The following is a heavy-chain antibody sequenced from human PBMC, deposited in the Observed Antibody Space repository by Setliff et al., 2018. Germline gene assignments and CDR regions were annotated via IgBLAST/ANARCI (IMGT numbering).Heavy chain of an antibody. J-gene: IGHJ4*02. Sequence: GGSLRLSCAASGFTFSSFAMSWVRQAPGKGLEWVASISGSGNKTFHADSVKGRFTISRDNAKNSLYLQMNSLRTEDTAVYYCAKGGTHESDYWGQGTLVTVSS. CDR2: ISGSGNKT. CDR3: AKGGTHESDY. CDR1: GFTFSSFA. D-gene: IGHD3-16*01. V-gene: IGHV3-23*01.